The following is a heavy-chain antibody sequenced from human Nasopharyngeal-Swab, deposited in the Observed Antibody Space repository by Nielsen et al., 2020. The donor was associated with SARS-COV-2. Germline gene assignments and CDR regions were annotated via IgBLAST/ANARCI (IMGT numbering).Heavy chain of an antibody. CDR2: ISGSGGST. V-gene: IGHV3-23*01. CDR1: GFTFSSYA. J-gene: IGHJ4*02. D-gene: IGHD2-15*01. CDR3: AKRGYLGYCSGGSCFFDY. Sequence: GGSLRLSCAASGFTFSSYAMSWVRQAPGKRLEWVSAISGSGGSTYYADSVKGRFTISRDNSKNTLYLQMNSLRAGDTAVYYCAKRGYLGYCSGGSCFFDYWGQGTLVTVSS.